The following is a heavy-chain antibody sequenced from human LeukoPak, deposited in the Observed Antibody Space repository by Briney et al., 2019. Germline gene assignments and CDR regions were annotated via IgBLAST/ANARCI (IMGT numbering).Heavy chain of an antibody. CDR2: IYTSGST. CDR3: ARDLSSSWPDNWFDP. Sequence: SETLSLTCTVSGGSISSSSYYWGWIRQPAGKGLEWIGRIYTSGSTNYNPSLKSRVTISVDKSKNQFSLKLSSVTAADTAVYYCARDLSSSWPDNWFDPWGQGTLVTVSS. V-gene: IGHV4-61*02. D-gene: IGHD6-13*01. J-gene: IGHJ5*02. CDR1: GGSISSSSYY.